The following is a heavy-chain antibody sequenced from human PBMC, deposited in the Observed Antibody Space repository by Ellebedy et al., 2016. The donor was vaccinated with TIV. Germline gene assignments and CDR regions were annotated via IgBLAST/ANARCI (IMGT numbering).Heavy chain of an antibody. CDR2: IKEDGSER. V-gene: IGHV3-7*03. J-gene: IGHJ6*02. CDR3: AKDMVVGDGKWEIDV. D-gene: IGHD1-26*01. Sequence: PGGSLRLSCQPSGFSFGSYWMLWVRQPPGKGLEWVANIKEDGSERYYVDSVKGRFTISTDNAENTLFLQMNSLRAEDSAVYYCAKDMVVGDGKWEIDVWGQGTTVTVSS. CDR1: GFSFGSYW.